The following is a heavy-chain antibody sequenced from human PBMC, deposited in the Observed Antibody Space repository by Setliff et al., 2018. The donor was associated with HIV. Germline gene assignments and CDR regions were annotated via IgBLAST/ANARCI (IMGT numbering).Heavy chain of an antibody. D-gene: IGHD6-19*01. Sequence: SETLSLTCAVYGGSFSGYYWSWIRQPPGKGLEWIGEINHSGSTNYNPSLKSRVTISVDTSKNQLSLKLSSVTAADTAVYYCARKGRGWVPRWYYMDVWGKGTTVTVSS. V-gene: IGHV4-34*01. CDR3: ARKGRGWVPRWYYMDV. CDR2: INHSGST. CDR1: GGSFSGYY. J-gene: IGHJ6*03.